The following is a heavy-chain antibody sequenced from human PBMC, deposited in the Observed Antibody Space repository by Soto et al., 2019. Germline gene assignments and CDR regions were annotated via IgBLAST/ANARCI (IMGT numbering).Heavy chain of an antibody. CDR2: INGGNGNT. CDR3: ARKLHMSGTTWSMDV. Sequence: ASVKVSCKASGYTFTNYAMHWVRQAPGQRLEWMGWINGGNGNTKYSQNFQGRVTIIRDTSASTAYMELRSLRAEDTFFYYCARKLHMSGTTWSMDVWGQGTTVTFSS. V-gene: IGHV1-3*01. J-gene: IGHJ6*02. D-gene: IGHD3-3*01. CDR1: GYTFTNYA.